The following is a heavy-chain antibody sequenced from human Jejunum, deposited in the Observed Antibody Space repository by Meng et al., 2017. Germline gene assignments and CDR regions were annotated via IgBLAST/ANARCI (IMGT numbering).Heavy chain of an antibody. CDR3: ARGPPPDGSNPSYLDY. D-gene: IGHD5-24*01. CDR1: GFSSSDYY. V-gene: IGHV3-53*01. J-gene: IGHJ4*02. Sequence: GGPLRPSGVIPGFSSSDYYISWARQAPGKGLEWLSVIHYSGTTYYAASVEGRFTISRDTSKNTLYLQTNSLRAEDTAIYYCARGPPPDGSNPSYLDYWGQGTLVTVSS. CDR2: IHYSGTT.